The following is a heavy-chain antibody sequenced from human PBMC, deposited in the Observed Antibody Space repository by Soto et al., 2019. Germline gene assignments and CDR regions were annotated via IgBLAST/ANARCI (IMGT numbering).Heavy chain of an antibody. J-gene: IGHJ4*02. D-gene: IGHD6-13*01. V-gene: IGHV3-21*01. CDR3: ARVKSSSWYEAPDY. Sequence: GGSLRLSCAASGFTFSSYSMNWVRQAPGKGLEWVSSISSSSSYIYYADSVKGRFTISRDNAKNSLYLQMNSLRAEDTAVYYCARVKSSSWYEAPDYWGQGTLVTVSS. CDR1: GFTFSSYS. CDR2: ISSSSSYI.